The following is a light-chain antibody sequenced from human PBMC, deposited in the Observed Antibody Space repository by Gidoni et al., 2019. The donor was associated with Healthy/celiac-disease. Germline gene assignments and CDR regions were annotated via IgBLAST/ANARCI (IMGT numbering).Light chain of an antibody. Sequence: ILSTHSPATLSLSPGERATLSCRASQSVSSYLAWYQQKPGQAPRLIIYDASNRATGIPTRFSGSGSGTDFTLTISSLGPEDFAVYYCQQRSNWPPYTFGQGTKLEIK. CDR2: DAS. J-gene: IGKJ2*01. CDR1: QSVSSY. CDR3: QQRSNWPPYT. V-gene: IGKV3-11*01.